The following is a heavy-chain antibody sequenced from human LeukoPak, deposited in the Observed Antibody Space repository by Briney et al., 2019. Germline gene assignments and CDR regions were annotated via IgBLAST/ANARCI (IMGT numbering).Heavy chain of an antibody. V-gene: IGHV3-48*03. CDR1: GFPFSIYE. Sequence: GGSLRLSCAVSGFPFSIYEMNWVRQAPGKGLEWVSNIASSGTPRYYADSVKGRFSISRDNAKNSPYLQMNSLRVEDTAVYYCALLAVASDFDYWGQGALVTVSS. CDR2: IASSGTPR. J-gene: IGHJ4*02. CDR3: ALLAVASDFDY. D-gene: IGHD6-19*01.